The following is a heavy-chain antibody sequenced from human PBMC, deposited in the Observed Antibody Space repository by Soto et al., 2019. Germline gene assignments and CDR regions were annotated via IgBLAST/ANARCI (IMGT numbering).Heavy chain of an antibody. J-gene: IGHJ4*02. V-gene: IGHV4-39*01. CDR3: ARHNTKWELRLGGDY. Sequence: QLQLQESGPGLVKPSETLSLTCTVSGGSISSSSYYWGWIRQPPGKGLEWIGSIYYSGSTYYNPSLKSRVTISVDTSKNQFSLKLSSVTAADTAVYYCARHNTKWELRLGGDYWGQGTLVTVSS. D-gene: IGHD1-26*01. CDR1: GGSISSSSYY. CDR2: IYYSGST.